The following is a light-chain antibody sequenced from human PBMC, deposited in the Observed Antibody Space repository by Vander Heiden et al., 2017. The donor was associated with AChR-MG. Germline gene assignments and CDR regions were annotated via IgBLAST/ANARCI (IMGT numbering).Light chain of an antibody. Sequence: PATLSVSPGERATLSCRASQSVSSNLAWYQQKPGQAPRLLIYGASTRATGIPARFSGSGYGTEFTLTISSRQSEDFAVYYCQQYNNWPPGTFGQGTKVEIK. CDR3: QQYNNWPPGT. V-gene: IGKV3-15*01. CDR2: GAS. J-gene: IGKJ1*01. CDR1: QSVSSN.